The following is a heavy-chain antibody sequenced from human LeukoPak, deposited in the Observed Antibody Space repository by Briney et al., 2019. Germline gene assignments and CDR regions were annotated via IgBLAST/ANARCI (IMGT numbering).Heavy chain of an antibody. D-gene: IGHD3-22*01. Sequence: SETLSLTCAVYGGSFSGYYWSWIRQPPGKGLEWIGEINHSGSTNYNPSLKSRVTISVDTSKNQFSLKLSSVTAADTAVYYCAREGSNYDSSGYPRWFLDYWGQGTLVTVSS. CDR1: GGSFSGYY. J-gene: IGHJ4*02. V-gene: IGHV4-34*01. CDR3: AREGSNYDSSGYPRWFLDY. CDR2: INHSGST.